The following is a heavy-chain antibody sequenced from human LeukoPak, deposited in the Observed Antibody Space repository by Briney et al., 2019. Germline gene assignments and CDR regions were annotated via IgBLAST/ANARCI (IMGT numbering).Heavy chain of an antibody. V-gene: IGHV4-34*01. J-gene: IGHJ6*02. CDR2: INHSGST. D-gene: IGHD2-15*01. CDR3: ASGQGYCSGGSCYLGGYYYYGMDV. CDR1: GGSFSGYY. Sequence: PSETLSLTCAVYGGSFSGYYWSWIRQPPGKGLEWIGEINHSGSTNYNPSLKSRVTISVDTSKNQFSLKLSSVTAADTAAYYGASGQGYCSGGSCYLGGYYYYGMDVWGQGTTVTVSS.